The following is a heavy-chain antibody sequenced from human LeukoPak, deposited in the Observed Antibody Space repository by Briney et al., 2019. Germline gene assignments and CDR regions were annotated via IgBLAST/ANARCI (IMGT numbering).Heavy chain of an antibody. CDR2: IYYSGST. CDR3: AKLRYFDWLLDY. D-gene: IGHD3-9*01. J-gene: IGHJ4*02. CDR1: GGSISSSY. Sequence: PSETLSLTCTVSGGSISSSYWSWIRQPPGKGLEWIGYIYYSGSTYYNPSLKSRVTISVDTSKNQFSLKLSSVTAADTAVYYCAKLRYFDWLLDYWGQGTLVTVSS. V-gene: IGHV4-30-4*01.